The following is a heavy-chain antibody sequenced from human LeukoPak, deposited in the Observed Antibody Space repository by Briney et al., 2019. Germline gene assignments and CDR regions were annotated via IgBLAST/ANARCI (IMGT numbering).Heavy chain of an antibody. Sequence: GASVNVSCKASGYTFTSYAMHWVRQAPGPRLEWMGWINAGNGNTKYSQKFQGRVTITRDTSASTAYMELSSLRSEDTAVYYCARVVYARGGMDVWGQGTTVTVSS. CDR3: ARVVYARGGMDV. D-gene: IGHD2-2*01. J-gene: IGHJ6*02. V-gene: IGHV1-3*01. CDR2: INAGNGNT. CDR1: GYTFTSYA.